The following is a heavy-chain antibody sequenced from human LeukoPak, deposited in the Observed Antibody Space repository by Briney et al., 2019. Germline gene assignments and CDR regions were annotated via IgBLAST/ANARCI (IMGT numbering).Heavy chain of an antibody. CDR3: AKDIEEWLVKGGGCFDY. Sequence: PGRSLRLSCAASGFTFSNYGMHWVRQAPGKGLEWVAVISYDGSNKYYADSVKGRLTISRDNSKNTLYLQMNSLRAEDTAVYYCAKDIEEWLVKGGGCFDYWGQGTLVTVSS. V-gene: IGHV3-30*18. J-gene: IGHJ4*02. CDR2: ISYDGSNK. D-gene: IGHD6-19*01. CDR1: GFTFSNYG.